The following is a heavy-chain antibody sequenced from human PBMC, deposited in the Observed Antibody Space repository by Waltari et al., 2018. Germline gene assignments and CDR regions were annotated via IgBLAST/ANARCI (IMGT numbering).Heavy chain of an antibody. V-gene: IGHV4-4*07. CDR3: ARDEGIAAAGTRDWFDP. CDR2: IYTSGST. D-gene: IGHD6-13*01. Sequence: QVQLQESGPGLVKPSETLSLTCTVSGGSISSYYWSWIRPPAGKGLEWIGRIYTSGSTNYNPSLKSRVTMSVDTSKNQFSLKLSAVTAADTAVYYCARDEGIAAAGTRDWFDPWGQGTLVTVSS. J-gene: IGHJ5*02. CDR1: GGSISSYY.